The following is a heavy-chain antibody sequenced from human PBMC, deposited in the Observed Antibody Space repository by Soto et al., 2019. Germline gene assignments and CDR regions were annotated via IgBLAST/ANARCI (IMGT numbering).Heavy chain of an antibody. CDR1: GYTFTIYW. V-gene: IGHV5-51*01. J-gene: IGHJ4*02. CDR3: ARPANTVADHFDL. D-gene: IGHD4-17*01. Sequence: XVSLKISFQVSGYTFTIYWIGWVRQMPGKGLEWMGIIYPSDSDTRYSPSFQGQVTISADQSINTAYLQWDSLKASDTAIYYCARPANTVADHFDLWGQGTPVTVSS. CDR2: IYPSDSDT.